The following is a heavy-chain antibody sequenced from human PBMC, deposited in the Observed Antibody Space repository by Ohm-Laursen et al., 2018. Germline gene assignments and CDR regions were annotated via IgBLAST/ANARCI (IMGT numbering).Heavy chain of an antibody. Sequence: GTLSLTCTVSGGSISSYYWSWIRQPPGRVLEWIGYIYYSGSTNYKPSLKSRVTISVDTSKNQFSLKLSSVTAADTAVYYCARHSMFQQLGSFDYWGLGTLVTVSS. D-gene: IGHD6-13*01. V-gene: IGHV4-59*08. CDR3: ARHSMFQQLGSFDY. J-gene: IGHJ4*02. CDR1: GGSISSYY. CDR2: IYYSGST.